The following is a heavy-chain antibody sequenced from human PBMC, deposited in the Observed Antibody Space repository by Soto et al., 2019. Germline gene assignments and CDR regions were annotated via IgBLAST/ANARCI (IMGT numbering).Heavy chain of an antibody. J-gene: IGHJ3*02. Sequence: ASVKVSCKASVYTFTGYYMPCARQAPGQGFEWMGWINPNSGGTNYAQKFQGRVTITADKSTSTAYMELSSLRSEDTAVYYCARAAIFGVVTLRDAFDIWGQGTMVTVSS. V-gene: IGHV1-2*02. CDR2: INPNSGGT. CDR1: VYTFTGYY. D-gene: IGHD3-3*01. CDR3: ARAAIFGVVTLRDAFDI.